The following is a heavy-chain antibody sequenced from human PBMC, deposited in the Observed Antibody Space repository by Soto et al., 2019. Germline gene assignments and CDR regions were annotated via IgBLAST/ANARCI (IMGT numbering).Heavy chain of an antibody. V-gene: IGHV1-18*04. Sequence: GSVKVSCKASGYTFTSYGISWVRQAPGQGLEWMGWISAYNGNTNYAQKLQGRVTMTTDTSTSTAYMELRSLRSDDTAVYYCARGAWDYVWGSYRPNPPKDAFDIWGQGTMVTVSS. D-gene: IGHD3-16*02. CDR1: GYTFTSYG. CDR2: ISAYNGNT. J-gene: IGHJ3*02. CDR3: ARGAWDYVWGSYRPNPPKDAFDI.